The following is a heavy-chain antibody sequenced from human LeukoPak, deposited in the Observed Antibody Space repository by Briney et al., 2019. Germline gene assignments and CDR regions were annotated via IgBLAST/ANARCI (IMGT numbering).Heavy chain of an antibody. J-gene: IGHJ6*03. CDR3: ARESISSSWLKNYYYYYMGV. CDR2: ISGSGGST. Sequence: GGSLRLSCAASGFTFSSHGMSWVRQAPGKGLEWVSTISGSGGSTYYADSVKGRFTISRDNSKNTLYLQMNSLRAEDTAVYYCARESISSSWLKNYYYYYMGVWGKGTTVTISS. V-gene: IGHV3-23*01. D-gene: IGHD6-13*01. CDR1: GFTFSSHG.